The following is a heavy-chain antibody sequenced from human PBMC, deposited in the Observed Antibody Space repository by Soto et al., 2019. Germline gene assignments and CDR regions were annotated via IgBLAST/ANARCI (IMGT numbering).Heavy chain of an antibody. CDR1: GGKCVSIG. CDR3: ARLLDSWGETHYFDS. V-gene: IGHV5-51*01. Sequence: GVSNRICCRASGGKCVSIGVGWVRKMKGKGLEWMGIIYPDDSETRYSPSCQGQLTISADRSFNAAYLQWASLQAWDTAIYYCARLLDSWGETHYFDSWGQRTMVTGSS. CDR2: IYPDDSET. D-gene: IGHD3-16*01. J-gene: IGHJ4*02.